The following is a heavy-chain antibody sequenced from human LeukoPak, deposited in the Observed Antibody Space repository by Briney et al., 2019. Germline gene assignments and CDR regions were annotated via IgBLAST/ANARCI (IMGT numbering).Heavy chain of an antibody. V-gene: IGHV3-30*18. Sequence: PGGSLRLSCAASGFDFGAYGMHWVRQAPGKGLDWVAVISYDGSNAYYGDSVKDRFTISRDNSHNTLFLQMNSLTTDDTAAYYCVKGYWHGSGNYYSDQFRPWGPGTLVTVS. CDR2: ISYDGSNA. D-gene: IGHD3-10*01. CDR3: VKGYWHGSGNYYSDQFRP. J-gene: IGHJ5*02. CDR1: GFDFGAYG.